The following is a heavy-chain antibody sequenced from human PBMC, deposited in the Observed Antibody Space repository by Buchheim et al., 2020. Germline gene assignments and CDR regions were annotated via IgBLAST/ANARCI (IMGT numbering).Heavy chain of an antibody. CDR3: ATFTYGLGHDF. CDR2: IFYTGGT. J-gene: IGHJ4*02. CDR1: GGSIKRYY. D-gene: IGHD2-8*01. V-gene: IGHV4-59*01. Sequence: QVQLLESGPGRVKPSETLSLTCTVSGGSIKRYYWSWIRQPPGKRPEWIGYIFYTGGTNYNPSLKSRVIISVDPSKKQFSLRLNSVTAADTAVYYCATFTYGLGHDFWGQGTL.